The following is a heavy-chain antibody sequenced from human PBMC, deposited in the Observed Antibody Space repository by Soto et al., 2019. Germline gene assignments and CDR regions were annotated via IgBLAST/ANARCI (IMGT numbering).Heavy chain of an antibody. Sequence: QVQLVQSGAEVKKPGSSVKVSCKASGGTFSSYAISWVRQAPGQGLEWMGGIIPIFGTANYAQKFQGRVTITADESTRTAHMDMSSLRSEDAAEYYSARGVGATNSDYWGQGTLVTVSS. CDR2: IIPIFGTA. D-gene: IGHD1-26*01. CDR1: GGTFSSYA. V-gene: IGHV1-69*01. J-gene: IGHJ4*02. CDR3: ARGVGATNSDY.